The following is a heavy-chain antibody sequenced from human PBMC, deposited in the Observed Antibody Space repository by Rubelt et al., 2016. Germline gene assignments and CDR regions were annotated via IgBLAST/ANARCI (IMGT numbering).Heavy chain of an antibody. CDR3: TPEGWLHLDAFDI. CDR1: GFTFSNAW. V-gene: IGHV3-15*07. D-gene: IGHD5-24*01. J-gene: IGHJ3*02. CDR2: IKSKTDGGTT. Sequence: GGSLRLSCAASGFTFSNAWMNWVRQAPGKGLEWVGRIKSKTDGGTTDYAAPVKGRFTISRDDSKNTLYLQMNSLKTEDTAVYYCTPEGWLHLDAFDIWGQGTMVTVSS.